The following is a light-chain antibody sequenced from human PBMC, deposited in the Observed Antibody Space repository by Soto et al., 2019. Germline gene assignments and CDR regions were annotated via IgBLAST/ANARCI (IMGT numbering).Light chain of an antibody. Sequence: EIVLTQSPGTLSLSPGERVTLSCRASQSVNSSYLAWYQHKPGQAPRLLIYGASTRATGIPDRFSGSGSGTDFTLTIARLEPGDFAVYHCPQYGNSPQTFGQGTKVDIK. J-gene: IGKJ1*01. CDR3: PQYGNSPQT. V-gene: IGKV3-20*01. CDR1: QSVNSSY. CDR2: GAS.